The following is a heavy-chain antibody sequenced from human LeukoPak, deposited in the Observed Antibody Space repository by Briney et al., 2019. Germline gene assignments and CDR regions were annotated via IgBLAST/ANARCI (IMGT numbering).Heavy chain of an antibody. CDR2: IKQDGSEK. Sequence: GGSLRLSCAASGSTFSSYWMSWVRQAPGKGLEWVANIKQDGSEKYYVDPVKGRFTISRDNAKNSLYLQMNSLRAEDTAVYYCARDLDYYDSSGYSYWGQGTLVTVSS. CDR1: GSTFSSYW. D-gene: IGHD3-22*01. V-gene: IGHV3-7*01. J-gene: IGHJ4*02. CDR3: ARDLDYYDSSGYSY.